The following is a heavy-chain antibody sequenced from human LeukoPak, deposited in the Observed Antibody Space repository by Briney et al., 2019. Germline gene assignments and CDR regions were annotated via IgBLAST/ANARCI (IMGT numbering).Heavy chain of an antibody. CDR1: GGSISSYY. D-gene: IGHD6-19*01. CDR3: ARDLLSTAGYFDY. J-gene: IGHJ4*02. V-gene: IGHV4-59*01. CDR2: IYYSGST. Sequence: PSETLSLTCTVSGGSISSYYWSWIRQPPGKGLEWIGYIYYSGSTNYNPSLKSRVTISVHTSKNQFSLNLSSVTAADTAVYYCARDLLSTAGYFDYWGQGTLVTVSS.